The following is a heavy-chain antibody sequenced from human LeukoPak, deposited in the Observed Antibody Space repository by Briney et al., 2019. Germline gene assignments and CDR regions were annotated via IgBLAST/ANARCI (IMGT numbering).Heavy chain of an antibody. Sequence: NHGESLKISCKGSGYSFTSYWIGWVRQMPGKGLEWMGIIYPGDSDTRYSPSFQGQVTISADKSISTAYLQWSSLKASDTAMYYCARLALAAAGTGDYWGQGTLVTVSS. J-gene: IGHJ4*02. V-gene: IGHV5-51*01. CDR2: IYPGDSDT. CDR3: ARLALAAAGTGDY. D-gene: IGHD6-13*01. CDR1: GYSFTSYW.